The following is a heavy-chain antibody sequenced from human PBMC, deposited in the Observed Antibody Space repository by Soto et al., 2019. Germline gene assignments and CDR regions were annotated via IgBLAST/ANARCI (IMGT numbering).Heavy chain of an antibody. CDR2: IRSNVDGGTI. J-gene: IGHJ4*02. CDR1: GIXFNKAW. V-gene: IGHV3-15*01. D-gene: IGHD1-26*01. CDR3: VIHPRWESTGGDY. Sequence: GXLRLSSATSGIXFNKAWLTWLRHPAGQGLECVGRIRSNVDGGTIDYVAPGKGIFTISRNDTKETMSLQMTSLNAADTDEYCCVIHPRWESTGGDYWGQGTLFTVSS.